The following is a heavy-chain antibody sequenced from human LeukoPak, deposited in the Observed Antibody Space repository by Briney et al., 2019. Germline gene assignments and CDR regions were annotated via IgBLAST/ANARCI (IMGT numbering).Heavy chain of an antibody. Sequence: SETLSLTCSVSGDSISSGAYYWSWIRQHPGRGLEWIGYIYYSGSTFYNPSLKSRVTISVDTSKNQFSLKLSSVTAADTAVYYCARVRGNSEIDYWGQGTLVTVSS. CDR3: ARVRGNSEIDY. CDR2: IYYSGST. J-gene: IGHJ4*02. D-gene: IGHD4-23*01. CDR1: GDSISSGAYY. V-gene: IGHV4-31*03.